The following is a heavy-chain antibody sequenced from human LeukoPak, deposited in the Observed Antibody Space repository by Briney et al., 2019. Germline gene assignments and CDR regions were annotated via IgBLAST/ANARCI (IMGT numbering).Heavy chain of an antibody. CDR1: GGSISSYY. J-gene: IGHJ5*02. Sequence: PSETLSLTCTASGGSISSYYWSWIRQPPGKGLEWIGYIYYSGSTNYNPSLKSRVTISVDTSKNQFSLKLSSVTAADTAVYYCARSPTGWFDPWGQGTLVTVSS. CDR2: IYYSGST. V-gene: IGHV4-59*01. CDR3: ARSPTGWFDP.